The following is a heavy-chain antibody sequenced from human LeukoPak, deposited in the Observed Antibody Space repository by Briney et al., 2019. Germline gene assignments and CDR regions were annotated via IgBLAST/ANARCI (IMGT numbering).Heavy chain of an antibody. D-gene: IGHD3-16*02. V-gene: IGHV3-11*01. Sequence: GGSLRLSCAASGFIFSDYYMSWIRQAPGKGLEWVSYVSISGGTIYYAHSVKRRCTISRGNAKKSLYLQTNSLSAEDTAVYYCARTVITFGGVIVPMGFDYWGEGTLVAVSS. CDR2: VSISGGTI. CDR1: GFIFSDYY. J-gene: IGHJ4*02. CDR3: ARTVITFGGVIVPMGFDY.